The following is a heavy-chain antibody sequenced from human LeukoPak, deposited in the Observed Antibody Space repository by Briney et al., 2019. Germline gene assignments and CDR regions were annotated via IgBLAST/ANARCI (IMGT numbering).Heavy chain of an antibody. V-gene: IGHV1-69*06. CDR2: IIPIFGTA. CDR1: GGTFSSYA. D-gene: IGHD2-2*01. J-gene: IGHJ5*02. Sequence: SVKVSCKASGGTFSSYAISWVRQAPGQGLEWMGGIIPIFGTANYAQKFQGRVTITADKSTSTAYMELSSLRSEDTAVYYCARGGVVPAARNWIDPWGQGTLVTVSS. CDR3: ARGGVVPAARNWIDP.